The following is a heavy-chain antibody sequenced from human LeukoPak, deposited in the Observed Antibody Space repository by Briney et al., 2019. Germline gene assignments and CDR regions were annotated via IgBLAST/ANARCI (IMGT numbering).Heavy chain of an antibody. Sequence: GGSLRLSCAASGFTVSSNYMNWVRQAPGKGLEWVSIIYSGGSTYYADSVKGRFTISRDNSQNTLYLQMNSLRAEDTAVYYCAKSRRLYGDFIDYWGQGTLVTVSS. D-gene: IGHD4-17*01. CDR3: AKSRRLYGDFIDY. J-gene: IGHJ4*02. CDR1: GFTVSSNY. CDR2: IYSGGST. V-gene: IGHV3-53*01.